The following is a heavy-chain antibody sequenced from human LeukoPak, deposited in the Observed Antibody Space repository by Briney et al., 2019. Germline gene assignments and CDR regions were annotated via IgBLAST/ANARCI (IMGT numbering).Heavy chain of an antibody. CDR1: GFTFSSYG. CDR2: IWYDGSNK. Sequence: PGGSLRLSCAASGFTFSSYGMHWVRQAPGKGLEWVAVIWYDGSNKYYADSVKGRFTISRDNSKNTLYLQMNSLRAEDTAVYYCAKSHDDSSGYRTDHDAFDIWGQGTMVTVSS. CDR3: AKSHDDSSGYRTDHDAFDI. J-gene: IGHJ3*02. V-gene: IGHV3-33*06. D-gene: IGHD3-22*01.